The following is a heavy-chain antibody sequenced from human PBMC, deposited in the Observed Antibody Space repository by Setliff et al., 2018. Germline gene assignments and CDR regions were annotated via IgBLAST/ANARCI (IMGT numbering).Heavy chain of an antibody. V-gene: IGHV4-38-2*02. CDR2: LHPSEGP. J-gene: IGHJ4*02. CDR3: ATMMSTGVGGRGYLVS. D-gene: IGHD2-15*01. Sequence: SETLSLTCSVSSSSITSAYSWAWIRQTPGKGLEWIGTLHPSEGPSYNPSLRSRVTLSQDTSYNQFSLNLNSVTAADAAVYYCATMMSTGVGGRGYLVSWGQGTLVTVSS. CDR1: SSSITSAYS.